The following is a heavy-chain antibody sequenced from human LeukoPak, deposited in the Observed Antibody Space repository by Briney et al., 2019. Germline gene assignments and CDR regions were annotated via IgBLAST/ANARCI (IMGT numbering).Heavy chain of an antibody. D-gene: IGHD3-22*01. CDR1: GYTFTSYY. J-gene: IGHJ3*02. CDR3: ARRSTYYYDSSGYYYGLGNFDI. V-gene: IGHV1-46*01. Sequence: ASVKVSCKASGYTFTSYYMHWVRQATGQGLEWMGIINPSGGSTSYAQKFQGRVTMTRDTSTSTVYMELSSLRSEDTAVYYCARRSTYYYDSSGYYYGLGNFDIWGQGTMVTVSS. CDR2: INPSGGST.